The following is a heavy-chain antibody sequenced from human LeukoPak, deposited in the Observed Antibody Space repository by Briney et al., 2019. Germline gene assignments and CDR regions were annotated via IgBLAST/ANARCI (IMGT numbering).Heavy chain of an antibody. CDR3: ARVGDSSGYYYLFPYYFDY. CDR1: KFSFSSYE. D-gene: IGHD3-22*01. V-gene: IGHV3-48*03. Sequence: GGSLRLSCAASKFSFSSYEMSWVRQAPGKGLEWVSYISSSGFSTYYADSVKGRFTISRDNAKNSLYLQMNSLRVEDTAVYYCARVGDSSGYYYLFPYYFDYWGQGTLVTVSS. CDR2: ISSSGFST. J-gene: IGHJ4*02.